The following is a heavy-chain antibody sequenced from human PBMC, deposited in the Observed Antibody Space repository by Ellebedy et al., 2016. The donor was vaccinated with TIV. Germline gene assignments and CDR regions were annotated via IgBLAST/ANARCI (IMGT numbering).Heavy chain of an antibody. Sequence: GESLKISCAVSGFNVSTNYMTWVRQAPGRGLEWVSILNSGGATDYADSVKGRFIISRDDVKNTLHLQMYRLRAEDTAVYYCARDLGYSYGYYGMDVWGQGTTVTVSS. CDR3: ARDLGYSYGYYGMDV. V-gene: IGHV3-66*01. J-gene: IGHJ6*02. CDR2: LNSGGAT. D-gene: IGHD5-18*01. CDR1: GFNVSTNY.